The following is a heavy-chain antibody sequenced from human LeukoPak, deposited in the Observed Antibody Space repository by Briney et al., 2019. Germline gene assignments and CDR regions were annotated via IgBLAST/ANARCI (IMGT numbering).Heavy chain of an antibody. CDR3: ARGYCSGGSCYKSWFDP. Sequence: SVKVSCKASGGTFSSYAISWVRQAPGQGLEWMGGIIPIFGTANYAQKFQGRVTITTDESTSTAYMELSSLRSEDTAVYYCARGYCSGGSCYKSWFDPWGQGTLVTVSS. V-gene: IGHV1-69*05. CDR1: GGTFSSYA. CDR2: IIPIFGTA. J-gene: IGHJ5*02. D-gene: IGHD2-15*01.